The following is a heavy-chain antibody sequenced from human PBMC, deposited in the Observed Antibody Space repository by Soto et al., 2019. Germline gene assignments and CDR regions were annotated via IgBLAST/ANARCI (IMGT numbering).Heavy chain of an antibody. V-gene: IGHV3-15*07. CDR3: TTEKGY. CDR2: IRSKTDGGTP. Sequence: EVQLVESGGGLVKPGESLRLSCAASGFTFTNAWMNWVRQAPGKGLEWVGRIRSKTDGGTPDYAAPVKGRFTISRDDSKNTLYGQMNSLKTEDTAIYFCTTEKGYWGQGTLVTVSS. CDR1: GFTFTNAW. J-gene: IGHJ4*02.